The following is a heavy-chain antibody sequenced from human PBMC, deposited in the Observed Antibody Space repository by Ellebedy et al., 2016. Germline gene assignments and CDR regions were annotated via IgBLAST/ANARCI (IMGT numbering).Heavy chain of an antibody. J-gene: IGHJ4*02. CDR1: GFTFSSYW. CDR2: IKQDGSEK. Sequence: GESLKISCAASGFTFSSYWMSWVRQAPGKGLEWVANIKQDGSEKYYVDSVKGRFTISRDNAKNSLYLQMNSLSAEDTAVYYCARLGFWELYLDFWGQGTLVTVSS. V-gene: IGHV3-7*01. D-gene: IGHD3-10*01. CDR3: ARLGFWELYLDF.